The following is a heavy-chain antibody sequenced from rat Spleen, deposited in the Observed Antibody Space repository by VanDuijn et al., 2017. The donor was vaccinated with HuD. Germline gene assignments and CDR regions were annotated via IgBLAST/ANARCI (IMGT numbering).Heavy chain of an antibody. Sequence: EVQLVESDGGLVQPGRSLKLSCAASGFTLSDYYMAWVRQAPTKGLEWVETISNDGSSTYYRDSVKGRFTISRDNAKSTLYLQMDSLRSEDTATYYCASVDYWGQGFMVTVSS. CDR3: ASVDY. CDR1: GFTLSDYY. V-gene: IGHV5-29*01. J-gene: IGHJ2*01. CDR2: ISNDGSST.